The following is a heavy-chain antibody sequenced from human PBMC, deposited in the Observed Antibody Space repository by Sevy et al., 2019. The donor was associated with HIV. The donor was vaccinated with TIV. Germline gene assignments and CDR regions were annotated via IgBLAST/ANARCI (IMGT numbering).Heavy chain of an antibody. CDR2: ISWNGENM. V-gene: IGHV3-9*01. CDR1: EFMFDAYA. D-gene: IGHD3-22*01. Sequence: GGSLRLSCAVSEFMFDAYAMHWVRQSPGKGLEWVSSISWNGENMGYADFVKGRFTISRDNAKKSLYLQMNDLRVEDTALFYCVKGMDSAGKYVNFDSWGQGTLVTVSS. J-gene: IGHJ4*02. CDR3: VKGMDSAGKYVNFDS.